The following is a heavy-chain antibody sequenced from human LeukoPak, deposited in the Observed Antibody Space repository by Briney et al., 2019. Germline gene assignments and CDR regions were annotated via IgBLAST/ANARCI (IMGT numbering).Heavy chain of an antibody. Sequence: SETLSLTCTISGXSINSYYRSWIRQPPGKGLESIGYIYYSGSTNYNPSLKSRVAISVDTSKNQFSLRLTSVTAADTAVYYCARGQGGSGYYYWGQGTLVTVSS. CDR2: IYYSGST. CDR1: GXSINSYY. V-gene: IGHV4-59*01. CDR3: ARGQGGSGYYY. J-gene: IGHJ4*02. D-gene: IGHD3-22*01.